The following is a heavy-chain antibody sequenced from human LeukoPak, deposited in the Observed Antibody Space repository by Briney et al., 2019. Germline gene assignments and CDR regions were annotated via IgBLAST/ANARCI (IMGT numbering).Heavy chain of an antibody. J-gene: IGHJ4*02. V-gene: IGHV4-34*01. CDR3: ARAYCSSTSCYSVLYFDY. D-gene: IGHD2-2*01. CDR2: INHSGST. CDR1: GGSFSGYY. Sequence: SETLSLTCAVDGGSFSGYYWSWIRQPPGKGLEWIGEINHSGSTNYNPPLKSRVTISVDTSKNQFSLKLSSVTAADTAVYYCARAYCSSTSCYSVLYFDYWGQGTLVTVSS.